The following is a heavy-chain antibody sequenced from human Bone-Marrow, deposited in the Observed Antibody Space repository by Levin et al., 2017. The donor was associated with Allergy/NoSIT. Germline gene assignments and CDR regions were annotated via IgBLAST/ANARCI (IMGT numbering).Heavy chain of an antibody. Sequence: GGSLRLSCATSGFTFSSYWMHWVRQTPGKGLVWVSRIKTDGSTTNYADSVKGRFTISRDNAKNTLYLQMNSLRVEDTAVYYCARCYFESSAYTYGGWGHGTLVSVSS. CDR3: ARCYFESSAYTYGG. CDR1: GFTFSSYW. D-gene: IGHD3-16*01. V-gene: IGHV3-74*01. J-gene: IGHJ4*01. CDR2: IKTDGSTT.